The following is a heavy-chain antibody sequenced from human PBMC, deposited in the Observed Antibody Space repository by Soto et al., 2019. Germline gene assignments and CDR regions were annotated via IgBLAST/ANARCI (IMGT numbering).Heavy chain of an antibody. CDR2: IWYDGSNK. V-gene: IGHV3-33*01. J-gene: IGHJ6*02. CDR1: GFTFSSYG. Sequence: QVQLVESGGGVVPPGRSLRLSCAASGFTFSSYGMHWVRQAPGKGLEWVAVIWYDGSNKYYADSVKGRFTISRDNSKNTLYLQMNSRRAEDTAVYYCARVVLDVWSGLNYYGMDVWGQGTTVTVSS. D-gene: IGHD3-3*01. CDR3: ARVVLDVWSGLNYYGMDV.